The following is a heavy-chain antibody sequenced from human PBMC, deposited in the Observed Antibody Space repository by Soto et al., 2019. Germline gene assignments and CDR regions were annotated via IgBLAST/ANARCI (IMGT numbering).Heavy chain of an antibody. Sequence: ASVKVSCKASGYTFTSYDINWVRQATGQGLEWMGWMNPNSGNTGYAQKFQGRVTMTRNTSISTAYMELSSLRSEDTAVYYCARGRGLRWLSTNRYNWFDPWGQGTLVTVSS. CDR3: ARGRGLRWLSTNRYNWFDP. V-gene: IGHV1-8*01. J-gene: IGHJ5*02. CDR2: MNPNSGNT. CDR1: GYTFTSYD. D-gene: IGHD3-3*01.